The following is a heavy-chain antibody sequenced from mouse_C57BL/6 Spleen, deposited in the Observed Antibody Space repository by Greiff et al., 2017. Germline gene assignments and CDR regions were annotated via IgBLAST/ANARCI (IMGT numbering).Heavy chain of an antibody. V-gene: IGHV5-16*01. CDR3: ARANYYDYDEDFDV. D-gene: IGHD2-4*01. CDR1: GFTFSDYY. Sequence: VQLKESEGGLVQPGSSMKLSCTASGFTFSDYYMAWVRQVPEKGLEWVANINYDGSSTYYLDSLKSRFIISRDNATNILYLQMSRLKSEDTATYYCARANYYDYDEDFDVWGTGTTVTFSS. J-gene: IGHJ1*03. CDR2: INYDGSST.